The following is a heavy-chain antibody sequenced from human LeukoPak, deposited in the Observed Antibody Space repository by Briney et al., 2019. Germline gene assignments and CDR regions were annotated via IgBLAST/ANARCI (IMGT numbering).Heavy chain of an antibody. Sequence: SETLSLTCAVYGGSFSGYYWSWIRQPPGKGLEWIGEINHSGSTNYNPSLKSRVTISVDTSKNQFSLKLSSVIAADTAVYYCARGGQGQLREWFDPWGQGTLVTVSS. V-gene: IGHV4-34*01. CDR2: INHSGST. D-gene: IGHD6-13*01. J-gene: IGHJ5*02. CDR1: GGSFSGYY. CDR3: ARGGQGQLREWFDP.